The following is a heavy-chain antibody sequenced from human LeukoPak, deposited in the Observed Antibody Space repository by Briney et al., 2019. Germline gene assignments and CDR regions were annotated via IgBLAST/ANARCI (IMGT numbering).Heavy chain of an antibody. CDR1: GGTFSSYA. V-gene: IGHV1-69*01. CDR3: ARPQYSGYDLAYCGGDCYSSGFDY. CDR2: IIPILVPE. D-gene: IGHD2-21*02. J-gene: IGHJ4*02. Sequence: SVKVSCKASGGTFSSYAISWVRQAPGQGLEWMGGIIPILVPENYAQKFQGRVTITADESTSAAYMELSSLRSEDTAVYYCARPQYSGYDLAYCGGDCYSSGFDYWGQGTLVTVSS.